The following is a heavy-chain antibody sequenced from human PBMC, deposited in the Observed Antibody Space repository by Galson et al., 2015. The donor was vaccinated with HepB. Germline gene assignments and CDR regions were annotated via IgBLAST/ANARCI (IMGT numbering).Heavy chain of an antibody. J-gene: IGHJ4*02. CDR3: ATPIAAAGRDY. CDR1: GFTFSSYA. D-gene: IGHD6-13*01. V-gene: IGHV3-30-3*01. Sequence: SLRLSCAASGFTFSSYAMHWVRQAPGKGLEWVAVISYDGSNKYYADSVKGRFTISRDNSKNTLYLQMNSLRAEDTAVYYCATPIAAAGRDYWGQGTLVTV. CDR2: ISYDGSNK.